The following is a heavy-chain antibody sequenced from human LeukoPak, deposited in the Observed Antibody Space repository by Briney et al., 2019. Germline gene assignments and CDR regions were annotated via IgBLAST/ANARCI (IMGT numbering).Heavy chain of an antibody. Sequence: SVQVSCKASGGTFSSYAISWVRQAPGQGLEWMGGIIPIFGTANYAQKFQGRVTITADESTSTTYMELSSLRSEDTAVYYCARDGPGYFDYWGQGTLVTVSS. J-gene: IGHJ4*02. D-gene: IGHD3-10*01. CDR2: IIPIFGTA. V-gene: IGHV1-69*13. CDR3: ARDGPGYFDY. CDR1: GGTFSSYA.